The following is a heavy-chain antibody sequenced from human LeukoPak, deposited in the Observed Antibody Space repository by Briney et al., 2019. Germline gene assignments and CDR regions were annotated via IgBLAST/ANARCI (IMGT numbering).Heavy chain of an antibody. CDR2: INPNSGET. CDR3: ARVLFNSGYDS. J-gene: IGHJ5*01. CDR1: GYTFTGAY. Sequence: ASVKVSCKASGYTFTGAYMYWVRQAPEQGLEWVGWINPNSGETKFAPKFQGRVTMTRDTSLSTAFMDLGGLRSDDTAVYYCARVLFNSGYDSWGQGSLVTVSS. D-gene: IGHD4-23*01. V-gene: IGHV1-2*02.